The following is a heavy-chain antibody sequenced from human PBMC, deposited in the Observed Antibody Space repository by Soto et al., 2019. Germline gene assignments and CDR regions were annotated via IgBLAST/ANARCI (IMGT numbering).Heavy chain of an antibody. CDR2: IYYSGST. CDR1: GGSISSGGYY. Sequence: PSETLSLTCTVSGGSISSGGYYWSWIRQHPGKGLEWIGYIYYSGSTYYNPSLKSRVTISVDTSKNQFSLKLSSVTAADTAVYYCARATYCSSTSCYFYHDNWFDHWGQGTLVTVSS. J-gene: IGHJ5*02. D-gene: IGHD2-2*01. V-gene: IGHV4-31*03. CDR3: ARATYCSSTSCYFYHDNWFDH.